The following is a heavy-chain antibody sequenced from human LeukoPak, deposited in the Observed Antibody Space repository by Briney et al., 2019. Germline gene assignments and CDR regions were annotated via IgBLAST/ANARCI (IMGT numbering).Heavy chain of an antibody. J-gene: IGHJ4*02. D-gene: IGHD3-22*01. Sequence: PGESLRLSCAASGFTFSSYGMSWVRQAPGKGLEWVSAISGSGGSTYYADSVKGRFTISRDNSKNTLYLQMNSLRAEDTAVYYCAKEGVDYYDSSGYYYFLSYWGQGTLVTVSS. V-gene: IGHV3-23*01. CDR2: ISGSGGST. CDR1: GFTFSSYG. CDR3: AKEGVDYYDSSGYYYFLSY.